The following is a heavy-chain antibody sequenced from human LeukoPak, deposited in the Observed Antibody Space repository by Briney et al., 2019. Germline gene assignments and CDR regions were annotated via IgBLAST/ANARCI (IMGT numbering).Heavy chain of an antibody. CDR2: ISSDAGSR. Sequence: GGSLRLSCSASGFTFSNYAMHWVRQAPGKGLEHVSAISSDAGSRYYEDPVKGRLTISRDNSENTLSLQMSSLRAEDTAVYYCAKDLRGYSYGLRNNWFDPWGQGTLVTVSS. V-gene: IGHV3-64D*06. D-gene: IGHD5-18*01. J-gene: IGHJ5*02. CDR1: GFTFSNYA. CDR3: AKDLRGYSYGLRNNWFDP.